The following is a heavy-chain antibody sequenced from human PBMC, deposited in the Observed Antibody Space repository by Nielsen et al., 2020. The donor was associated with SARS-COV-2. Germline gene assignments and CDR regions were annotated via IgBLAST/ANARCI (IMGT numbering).Heavy chain of an antibody. CDR2: ITAYNGNT. Sequence: ASVKVSYKASGYTFTSYGISWVRQAPGQGLEWMGWITAYNGNTNYAQMLQGRVAMTTDTSTSTAYMELRSLRSDDTAVYYCARSLFYYDSSGYYPDYWGQGTLVTVSS. CDR3: ARSLFYYDSSGYYPDY. J-gene: IGHJ4*02. D-gene: IGHD3-22*01. CDR1: GYTFTSYG. V-gene: IGHV1-18*01.